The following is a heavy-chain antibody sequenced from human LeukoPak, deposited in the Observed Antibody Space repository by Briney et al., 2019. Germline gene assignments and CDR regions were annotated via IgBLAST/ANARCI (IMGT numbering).Heavy chain of an antibody. J-gene: IGHJ6*02. V-gene: IGHV4-34*01. CDR2: AYYTGEI. CDR3: GRHVSNGWDYHYGLDV. D-gene: IGHD6-19*01. Sequence: SETLSLTCAVYGGSFSGYYWSWIRQPPGKGLEWIGSAYYTGEIHSTPSLKSRLAISVDTSKNQFALTLTSVTAADTAVYYCGRHVSNGWDYHYGLDVWGQGTTVTVSS. CDR1: GGSFSGYY.